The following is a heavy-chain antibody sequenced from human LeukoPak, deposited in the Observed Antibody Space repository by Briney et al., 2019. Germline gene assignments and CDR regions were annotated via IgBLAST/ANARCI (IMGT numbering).Heavy chain of an antibody. CDR3: ARDVRWSGSYYGGVDY. J-gene: IGHJ4*02. Sequence: GGSLSLSCAASGFTFSDYYMSWIRQAPGKGLEYISYISSRSSYTNYADSVKGRFTISRDNAKNSLYLQMNSLRAEGTAVYYCARDVRWSGSYYGGVDYWGQGTLVTVSS. D-gene: IGHD1-26*01. CDR2: ISSRSSYT. CDR1: GFTFSDYY. V-gene: IGHV3-11*05.